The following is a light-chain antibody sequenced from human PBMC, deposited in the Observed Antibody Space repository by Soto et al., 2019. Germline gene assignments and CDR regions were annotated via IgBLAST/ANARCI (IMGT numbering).Light chain of an antibody. CDR1: QRVSGSS. J-gene: IGKJ2*01. CDR3: QQYGNSPS. V-gene: IGKV3-20*01. CDR2: GGS. Sequence: VLTQSPGSLSLSPGDRATLSCRASQRVSGSSLAGYQQKTGQAHRLLIYGGSNTATGVPDRVIGSGSGADFTLTISRVEPEDFAVYHCQQYGNSPSFGQGTTLEIK.